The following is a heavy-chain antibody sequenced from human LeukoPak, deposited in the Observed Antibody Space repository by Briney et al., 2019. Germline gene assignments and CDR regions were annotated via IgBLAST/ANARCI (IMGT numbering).Heavy chain of an antibody. D-gene: IGHD4-11*01. CDR3: ARDWPTVIADY. Sequence: ASVKVSCKTSGYTFTSHGISWVRQAPGQGLEWMGRVSANNGDTKYAQRMQDRLTMTTDTSTSTAYMDLRSLSSDDTAIYYCARDWPTVIADYWGQGTLVTVSS. V-gene: IGHV1-18*01. CDR1: GYTFTSHG. J-gene: IGHJ4*02. CDR2: VSANNGDT.